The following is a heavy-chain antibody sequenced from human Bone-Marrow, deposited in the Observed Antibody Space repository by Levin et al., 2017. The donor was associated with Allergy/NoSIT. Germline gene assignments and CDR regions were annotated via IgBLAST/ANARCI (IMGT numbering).Heavy chain of an antibody. CDR3: AGARSTWSSPYYYMDV. CDR1: GASITDYY. D-gene: IGHD6-13*01. J-gene: IGHJ6*03. V-gene: IGHV4-59*01. Sequence: SETLSLTCTVSGASITDYYWSWIRQPPGKGLEWIGYIFYSGSANYIPSLRGRVTISIDTSKNQFSLRLRSVTAADTAVYYCAGARSTWSSPYYYMDVWGKGTTVTVSS. CDR2: IFYSGSA.